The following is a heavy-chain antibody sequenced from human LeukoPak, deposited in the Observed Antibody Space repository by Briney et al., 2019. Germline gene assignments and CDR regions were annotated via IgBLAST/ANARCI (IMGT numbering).Heavy chain of an antibody. V-gene: IGHV1-2*02. D-gene: IGHD6-19*01. CDR2: INPNSGGT. CDR3: AKGRVVAGTKSLTYNWFDP. J-gene: IGHJ5*02. Sequence: ASVKVSCKASGYTFTGYYIHWVRQAPGQGLEWMGWINPNSGGTRCAQKFQGRVTMTRDTSIGTAYMGLSRLRSDDTAVYYCAKGRVVAGTKSLTYNWFDPWGQGTLVTVSS. CDR1: GYTFTGYY.